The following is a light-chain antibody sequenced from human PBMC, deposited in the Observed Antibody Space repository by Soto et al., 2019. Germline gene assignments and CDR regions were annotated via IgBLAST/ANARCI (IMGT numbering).Light chain of an antibody. CDR1: QSVGSN. V-gene: IGKV3-15*01. CDR3: QQYSNWPRGT. Sequence: EILMTQSPVTLSVSPGERATLSRRASQSVGSNLAWYQQKPGQAPRLLISGASTRATGIPARFSGSGSGTEFTLTISSLQSEDFAVYYCQQYSNWPRGTFGPGTKVEIK. J-gene: IGKJ1*01. CDR2: GAS.